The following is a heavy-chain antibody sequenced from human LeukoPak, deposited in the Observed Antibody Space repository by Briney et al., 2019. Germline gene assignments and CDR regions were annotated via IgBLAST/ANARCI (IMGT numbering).Heavy chain of an antibody. CDR1: GGSIDSGGFY. CDR3: ARKRKGISSSYPFLNYYYMDV. CDR2: VYYTGTA. D-gene: IGHD6-13*01. J-gene: IGHJ6*03. Sequence: SETLSLTCIVSGGSIDSGGFYWGWIRQPPGKGPEWIGTVYYTGTAYYNPSLQSRVTISVDMSKSQFSLRLTSVTAADTAVYYCARKRKGISSSYPFLNYYYMDVWGKGTTVTVSS. V-gene: IGHV4-39*07.